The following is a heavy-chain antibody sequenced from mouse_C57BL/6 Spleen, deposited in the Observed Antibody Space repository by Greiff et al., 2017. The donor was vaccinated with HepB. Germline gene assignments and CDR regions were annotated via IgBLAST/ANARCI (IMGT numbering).Heavy chain of an antibody. CDR3: ARHEAITTVVEYFDV. V-gene: IGHV5-6*01. CDR1: GFTFSSYG. J-gene: IGHJ1*03. D-gene: IGHD1-1*01. Sequence: EVQGVESGGDLVKPRGSLKLSCAASGFTFSSYGMSWVRQTPDKRLEWVATISSGGSYTYYPDSVKGRFTISRDNAKNTLYLQMSSLKSEDTAMYYCARHEAITTVVEYFDVWGTGTTVTVSS. CDR2: ISSGGSYT.